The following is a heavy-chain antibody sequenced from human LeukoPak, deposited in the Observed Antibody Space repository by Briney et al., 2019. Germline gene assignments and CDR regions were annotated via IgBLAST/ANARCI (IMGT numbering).Heavy chain of an antibody. D-gene: IGHD3-16*01. CDR2: IWYDGSNK. V-gene: IGHV3-33*01. Sequence: GRSLRLSCAAPGFTFSSYGMHWVRQAPGKGLEWVAVIWYDGSNKYYADSVKGRFTISRDNSKNTLYLQMNSLRAEDTAAYYCARHYGPWGQGTLVTVSS. CDR1: GFTFSSYG. CDR3: ARHYGP. J-gene: IGHJ4*02.